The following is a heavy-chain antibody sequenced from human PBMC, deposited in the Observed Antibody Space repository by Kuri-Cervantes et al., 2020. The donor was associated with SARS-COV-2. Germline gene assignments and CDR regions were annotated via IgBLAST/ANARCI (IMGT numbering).Heavy chain of an antibody. CDR2: IWYAGSNK. D-gene: IGHD4-23*01. CDR3: ARDPPHVTDYGGSMDV. CDR1: GFTFSSYG. Sequence: GESLKISCAASGFTFSSYGMHWVRQAPGKGLEWVAVIWYAGSNKYYADSVKGRFTISRDNSKNTLYLQMNSLRAEDTAVYYCARDPPHVTDYGGSMDVWGQGTTVTVSS. J-gene: IGHJ6*02. V-gene: IGHV3-33*01.